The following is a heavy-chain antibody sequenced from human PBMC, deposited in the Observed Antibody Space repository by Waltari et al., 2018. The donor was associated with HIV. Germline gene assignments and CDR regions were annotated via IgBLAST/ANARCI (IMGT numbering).Heavy chain of an antibody. CDR3: ARHVGSFYRSSSDLGFDY. D-gene: IGHD6-6*01. J-gene: IGHJ4*02. CDR1: GGSISSYSNC. Sequence: QLQLKESGPGLVKPSETLPLTCTVSGGSISSYSNCWGWIRQPPGKGLEWIGSIFYSGRTYYNPSLNSRVTISVDTSKNQFSLKLSSVTAADTAVYYCARHVGSFYRSSSDLGFDYWGQGTLVTVSS. V-gene: IGHV4-39*01. CDR2: IFYSGRT.